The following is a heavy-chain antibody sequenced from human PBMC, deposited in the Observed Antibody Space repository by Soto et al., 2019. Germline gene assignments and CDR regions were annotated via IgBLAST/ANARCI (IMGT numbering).Heavy chain of an antibody. Sequence: PGGSLRLSCAVSGFTFSNYYMNWVRQAPGKGQERVANTNQDGSERNYVESVKGRFTISRDNAKNSLFLQMSSLRVEETAFYYCTRGSISPAADYWGQGTPVTVSS. V-gene: IGHV3-7*01. D-gene: IGHD6-6*01. CDR2: TNQDGSER. J-gene: IGHJ4*02. CDR3: TRGSISPAADY. CDR1: GFTFSNYY.